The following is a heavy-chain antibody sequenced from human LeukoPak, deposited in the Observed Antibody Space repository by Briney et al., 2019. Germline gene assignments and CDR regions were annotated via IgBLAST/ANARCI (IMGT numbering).Heavy chain of an antibody. D-gene: IGHD3-3*01. CDR1: VYTFTDYY. CDR3: ARYALGFGAPWYCDY. Sequence: GASVKVSSTASVYTFTDYYMHWVRQAPGQGPEWMGSINPNSGATNYAREFQGRVTRTRDTSIATAYMDLSRLTSDDTAVLYCARYALGFGAPWYCDYWGQGTLVSVSS. CDR2: INPNSGAT. V-gene: IGHV1-2*02. J-gene: IGHJ4*02.